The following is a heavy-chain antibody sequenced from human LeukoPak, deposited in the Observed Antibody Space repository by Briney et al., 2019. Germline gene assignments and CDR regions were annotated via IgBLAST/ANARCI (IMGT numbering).Heavy chain of an antibody. CDR3: SILNYGDAIGSLDY. J-gene: IGHJ4*02. V-gene: IGHV4-31*03. CDR2: IYYSGST. CDR1: GGSISSGGYY. D-gene: IGHD4-17*01. Sequence: SQTLSLTCTVSGGSISSGGYYWSWIRQHPGKGLEWIGYIYYSGSTYYNPSLKSRVTISVDTSKNQFSLKLSSVTAADTAVYYCSILNYGDAIGSLDYWGQGTLVTVSS.